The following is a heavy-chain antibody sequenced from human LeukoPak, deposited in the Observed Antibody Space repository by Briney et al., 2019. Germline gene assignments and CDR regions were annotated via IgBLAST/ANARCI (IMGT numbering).Heavy chain of an antibody. CDR1: GFTFSNYA. J-gene: IGHJ4*02. CDR2: ISYDGSNK. V-gene: IGHV3-30*18. Sequence: GGSLRLSCAASGFTFSNYAMHWVRQAPCKGLEWVAVISYDGSNKYYADSVKGRFTISRDNSKNTLYLQMNSLRAEDTAVYYCSKDFLARKQLYGAFDYWGQGTLVTVSS. D-gene: IGHD4-17*01. CDR3: SKDFLARKQLYGAFDY.